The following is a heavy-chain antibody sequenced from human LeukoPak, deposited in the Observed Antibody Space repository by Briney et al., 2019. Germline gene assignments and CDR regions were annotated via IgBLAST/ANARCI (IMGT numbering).Heavy chain of an antibody. CDR2: IYSGGST. J-gene: IGHJ4*02. CDR1: GFIVSTNY. V-gene: IGHV3-53*01. D-gene: IGHD3/OR15-3a*01. CDR3: AKASTWTNCYFDN. Sequence: GGSLRLSCAASGFIVSTNYMSWVRQAAGKGLEWVSVIYSGGSTLYADSVKGRFTISRDNSKNTLYLQMNSLSADDTAIYFCAKASTWTNCYFDNWGRGTLVTVSS.